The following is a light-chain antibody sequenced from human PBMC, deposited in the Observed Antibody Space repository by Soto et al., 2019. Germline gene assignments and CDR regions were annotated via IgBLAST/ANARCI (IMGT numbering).Light chain of an antibody. V-gene: IGLV1-40*01. CDR2: GNS. CDR1: RSNIGAGYD. Sequence: QSVLTQPPSVSGAPGQRVTISCTGSRSNIGAGYDVHWYLQLPGTAPKLLIYGNSNRPSGVPDRFSGSKSGTSASLAITGLQAEDEADYYCQSYDSSLSVVVFGGGTKLTVL. CDR3: QSYDSSLSVVV. J-gene: IGLJ2*01.